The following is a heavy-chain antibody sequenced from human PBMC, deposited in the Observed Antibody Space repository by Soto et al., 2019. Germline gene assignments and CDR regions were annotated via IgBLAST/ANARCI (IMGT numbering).Heavy chain of an antibody. CDR3: VSWVSAHFDY. V-gene: IGHV3-30*03. Sequence: GGSLRLSCAASGFTFSSYGMHWVRQAPGKGLEWVAVISYDGSNKYYADSVKGRFTISRDASRNTVHLHMNSLRADDTATYFCVSWVSAHFDYWGHGTPVTVSS. CDR2: ISYDGSNK. CDR1: GFTFSSYG. J-gene: IGHJ4*01. D-gene: IGHD2-8*01.